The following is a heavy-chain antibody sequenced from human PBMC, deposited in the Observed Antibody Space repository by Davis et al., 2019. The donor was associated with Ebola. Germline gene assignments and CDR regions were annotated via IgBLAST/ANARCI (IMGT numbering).Heavy chain of an antibody. CDR2: ISGTRTTI. CDR1: GFTFSDHY. V-gene: IGHV3-11*01. Sequence: GESLKISCAAYGFTFSDHYMCWIRHAPGKGLEWVSYISGTRTTIYYADSVRGRFTISRDHANNSLYLQMNSLRAEDTAVYYCARGDGDGSLPDYWSQGTLVTVSS. CDR3: ARGDGDGSLPDY. D-gene: IGHD3-10*01. J-gene: IGHJ4*02.